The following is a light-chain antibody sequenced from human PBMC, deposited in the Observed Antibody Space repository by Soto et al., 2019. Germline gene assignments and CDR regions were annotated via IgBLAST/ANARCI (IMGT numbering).Light chain of an antibody. Sequence: QSVLTQPPSASGTPGQRVTISCSGGSSNIGSNTVHWYQQFPGTAPKLLIYANHPRPSGVPDRFSASKSGTSASLAISGLQSEDAADYYCAVWDDSLNGRVFGGGTKLTVL. CDR2: ANH. V-gene: IGLV1-44*01. CDR3: AVWDDSLNGRV. CDR1: SSNIGSNT. J-gene: IGLJ3*02.